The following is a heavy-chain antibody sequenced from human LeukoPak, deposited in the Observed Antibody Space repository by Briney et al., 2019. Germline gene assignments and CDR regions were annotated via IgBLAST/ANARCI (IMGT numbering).Heavy chain of an antibody. D-gene: IGHD2-21*02. CDR1: GYTFTGYY. CDR2: INPNSGGT. V-gene: IGHV1-2*02. Sequence: ASVKVSCKASGYTFTGYYMHWVRQAPGQGLEWMGWINPNSGGTNYAQKFQGRVTMTRDTSISTAYMELSRLRSDDTAVYYCARTAFEHYYYYYYMDVWGKGTTVTVSS. J-gene: IGHJ6*03. CDR3: ARTAFEHYYYYYYMDV.